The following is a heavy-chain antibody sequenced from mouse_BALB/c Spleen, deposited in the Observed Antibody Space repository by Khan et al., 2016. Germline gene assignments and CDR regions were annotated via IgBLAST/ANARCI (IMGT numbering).Heavy chain of an antibody. Sequence: EVELVESGGGLVKPGGSLKLSCAASGFTFSSYGMSWVRQTPEKRLEWVATISGGGSYTYYPDSVKGRFTISRDNAKNNLYLQMNSLTSEDTALYYCARTNPYDVFAYWGQGTLVTVSA. CDR2: ISGGGSYT. CDR1: GFTFSSYG. D-gene: IGHD2-14*01. CDR3: ARTNPYDVFAY. J-gene: IGHJ3*01. V-gene: IGHV5-9-2*01.